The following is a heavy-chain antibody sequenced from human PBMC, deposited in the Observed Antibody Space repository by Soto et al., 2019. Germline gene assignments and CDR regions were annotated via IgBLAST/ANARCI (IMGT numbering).Heavy chain of an antibody. Sequence: SETLSLTCTVSGGSISSGGYYWSWIRQHPGKGLEWIGYIYYSGSTYYNPSLKSRVTISVDTSKNQFSLKLSSVTAADTAVYYCARDYALSNYDFWSGYPPHWFDPWGQGTLVTSPQ. CDR3: ARDYALSNYDFWSGYPPHWFDP. CDR2: IYYSGST. D-gene: IGHD3-3*01. V-gene: IGHV4-31*03. CDR1: GGSISSGGYY. J-gene: IGHJ5*02.